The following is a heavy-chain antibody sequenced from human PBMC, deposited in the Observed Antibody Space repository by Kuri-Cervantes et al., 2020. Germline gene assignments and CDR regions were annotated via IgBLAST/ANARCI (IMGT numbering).Heavy chain of an antibody. CDR3: ARRSIASTGTAFDY. CDR2: IYPGDSDT. D-gene: IGHD1-1*01. Sequence: GGSLRLSCKGSGYSFTSYWIGCVRRMPGQGLEWMGIIYPGDSDTRYSPYFQGQVTISADKSLSTAYLQWGSLKASDTAMYYCARRSIASTGTAFDYWGQGTLVTVSS. J-gene: IGHJ4*02. CDR1: GYSFTSYW. V-gene: IGHV5-51*01.